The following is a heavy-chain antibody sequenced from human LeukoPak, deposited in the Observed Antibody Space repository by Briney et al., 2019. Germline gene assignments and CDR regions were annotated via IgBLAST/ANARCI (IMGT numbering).Heavy chain of an antibody. D-gene: IGHD4-17*01. CDR3: ARVLSVTNYWFDP. CDR2: INHSGST. J-gene: IGHJ5*02. Sequence: SETLSLTCTVSGGSISSYYWSWIRQPPGKGLEWIGEINHSGSTNYNPSLKSRVTISVDTSKNQFSLKLSSVTAADTAVYYCARVLSVTNYWFDPWGQGTLVTVSS. V-gene: IGHV4-34*01. CDR1: GGSISSYY.